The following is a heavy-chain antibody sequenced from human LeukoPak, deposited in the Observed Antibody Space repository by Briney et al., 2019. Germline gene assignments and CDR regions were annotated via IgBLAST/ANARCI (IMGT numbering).Heavy chain of an antibody. CDR1: GFTFNIYW. CDR2: INQDGSEI. J-gene: IGHJ4*02. Sequence: GGSLRLSCAASGFTFNIYWMTWVRQAPGKGLEWVANINQDGSEIHYVGSVKGRFTISRDNAKNSLYLEMNSLRAEDTAVYYCARLPGSDSYFDFWGQGTLVTVSP. D-gene: IGHD5-12*01. V-gene: IGHV3-7*03. CDR3: ARLPGSDSYFDF.